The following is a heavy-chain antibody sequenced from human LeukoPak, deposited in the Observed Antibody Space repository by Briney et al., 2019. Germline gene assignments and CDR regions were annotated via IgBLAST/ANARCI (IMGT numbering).Heavy chain of an antibody. Sequence: ASVKVSCKASGYTFTGYYMHWVRQAPGQGLEWMGRINPNSGGTNYAQKFQGRVTMTRGTSISTAYMELSRLRSDDTAVYYCMRVGSRGGWLGGFYLGEGTLVTGSS. J-gene: IGHJ4*02. D-gene: IGHD6-19*01. CDR1: GYTFTGYY. CDR2: INPNSGGT. V-gene: IGHV1-2*06. CDR3: MRVGSRGGWLGGFY.